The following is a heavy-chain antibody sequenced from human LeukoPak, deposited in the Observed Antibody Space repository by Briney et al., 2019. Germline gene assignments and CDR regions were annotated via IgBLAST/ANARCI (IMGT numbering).Heavy chain of an antibody. V-gene: IGHV4-31*03. Sequence: SETLTLTCTVSGGSISSSAYYWSWIRQQPGKGVEWIGYIYHIGNTHYNPSPGSRLTISVDTSKNQFSLKLSSVTAADTAVYYCAREMVGRFFDSWGQGTLVTVSS. CDR2: IYHIGNT. J-gene: IGHJ4*02. CDR3: AREMVGRFFDS. D-gene: IGHD2-8*01. CDR1: GGSISSSAYY.